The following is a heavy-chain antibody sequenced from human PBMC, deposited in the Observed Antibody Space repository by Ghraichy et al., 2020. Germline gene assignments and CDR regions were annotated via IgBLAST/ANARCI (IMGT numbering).Heavy chain of an antibody. D-gene: IGHD3-16*01. J-gene: IGHJ4*02. V-gene: IGHV3-23*01. CDR3: AKVINTYSTDAYDY. Sequence: LSLTCAASGFAFSTYAMSWVRQAPGKGLEWVSGISAGGGSTYYADSVKGRFTISRDNSRNTVFLQMNSLRVEDTALYYCAKVINTYSTDAYDYWGQGTLVTVSS. CDR2: ISAGGGST. CDR1: GFAFSTYA.